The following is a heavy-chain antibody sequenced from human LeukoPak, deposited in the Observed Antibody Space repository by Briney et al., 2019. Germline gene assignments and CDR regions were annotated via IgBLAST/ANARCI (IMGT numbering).Heavy chain of an antibody. CDR1: GASISRYY. J-gene: IGHJ1*01. Sequence: SETLSLTCAVSGASISRYYWSWIRQPPKKGPEWLGYIFYSGSTSYNPFLKRLVTMSIDTYTNQFSLKLSSVTAADTAVYYCARHQSTHLTASGFWGQVVMVTVAS. CDR3: ARHQSTHLTASGF. CDR2: IFYSGST. D-gene: IGHD6-13*01. V-gene: IGHV4-59*08.